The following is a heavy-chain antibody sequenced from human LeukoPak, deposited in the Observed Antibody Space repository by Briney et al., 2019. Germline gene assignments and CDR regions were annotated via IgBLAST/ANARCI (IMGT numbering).Heavy chain of an antibody. CDR1: GYTFISYG. CDR2: ISAYNGNI. Sequence: ASVKVSCKASGYTFISYGITWVRQAPGQGLEWLGWISAYNGNIDYAQKLQGRVTLTTDTSTSTDYMEVRSLRSDDTAVYYCASMSGYYPSYYFDYWGQGTLVTVSS. V-gene: IGHV1-18*01. D-gene: IGHD3-3*01. J-gene: IGHJ4*02. CDR3: ASMSGYYPSYYFDY.